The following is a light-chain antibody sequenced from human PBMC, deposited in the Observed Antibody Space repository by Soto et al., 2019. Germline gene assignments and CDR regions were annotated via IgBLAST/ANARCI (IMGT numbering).Light chain of an antibody. CDR1: QSVRSNE. J-gene: IGKJ4*01. CDR3: QQYGSSPLT. V-gene: IGKV3-20*01. Sequence: EIVLTQSPGTLSLSPGERATLSCRASQSVRSNEVAWYQQKPGQAPRLLIYGASSRATAIPDRVSGSGSGTDFTLTISSLAPDDFAVYYCQQYGSSPLTFGEGTKVYFK. CDR2: GAS.